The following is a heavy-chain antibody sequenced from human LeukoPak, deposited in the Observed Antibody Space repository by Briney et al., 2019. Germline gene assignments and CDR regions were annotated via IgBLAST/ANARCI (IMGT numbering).Heavy chain of an antibody. J-gene: IGHJ6*02. CDR3: AREDTMIDYYYYGMDV. CDR2: INHSGST. Sequence: SETLSLTCAVYGGSFSDYYWSWIRQPPGKGLEWIGEINHSGSTNYNPSLKSRVTISVDTSKNQFSLKLSSVTAADTAVYYCAREDTMIDYYYYGMDVWGQGTTVTVSS. D-gene: IGHD3-22*01. V-gene: IGHV4-34*01. CDR1: GGSFSDYY.